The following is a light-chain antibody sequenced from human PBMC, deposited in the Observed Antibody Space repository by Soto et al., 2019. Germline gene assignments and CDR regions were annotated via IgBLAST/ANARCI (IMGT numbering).Light chain of an antibody. Sequence: EIVMTQSPATLSVSAGDRATLSCRASQSVSNNLAWYQQKPGQAPRLRIYGASTRATGIPARFSGSGSGTEFTLTISSLQSEDFALYYCQQYNNWPRTFGQGTKVDIK. V-gene: IGKV3-15*01. J-gene: IGKJ1*01. CDR2: GAS. CDR1: QSVSNN. CDR3: QQYNNWPRT.